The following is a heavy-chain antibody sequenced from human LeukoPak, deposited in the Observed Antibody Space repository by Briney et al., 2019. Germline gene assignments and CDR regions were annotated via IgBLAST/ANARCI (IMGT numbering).Heavy chain of an antibody. D-gene: IGHD4-17*01. Sequence: SETLSLTCTVSGGSVSSGSYYWSWIRQPPGKRPEWIGYIYYSGSTNYNPSLKSRVTISVDTSKNQFSLNLSSVTAADTAVYYCTRKATTGPTKAAFDVWGQGTMVTVSS. CDR2: IYYSGST. CDR1: GGSVSSGSYY. V-gene: IGHV4-61*01. J-gene: IGHJ3*01. CDR3: TRKATTGPTKAAFDV.